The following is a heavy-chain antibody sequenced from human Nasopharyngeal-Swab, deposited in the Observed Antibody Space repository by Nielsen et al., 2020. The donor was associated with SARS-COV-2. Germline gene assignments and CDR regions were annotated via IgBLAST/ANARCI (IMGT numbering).Heavy chain of an antibody. Sequence: ASVKVSCKASGYTFTDYFMNWMRQAPGQRLEWMGWINAGNGNTKYSQKLQGRVTITRDTSASTAYMQLSSLRSEDTAVYYCAREHGDYLDYWGQGTLVTVSS. CDR2: INAGNGNT. J-gene: IGHJ4*02. D-gene: IGHD4-17*01. V-gene: IGHV1/OR15-3*02. CDR3: AREHGDYLDY. CDR1: GYTFTDYF.